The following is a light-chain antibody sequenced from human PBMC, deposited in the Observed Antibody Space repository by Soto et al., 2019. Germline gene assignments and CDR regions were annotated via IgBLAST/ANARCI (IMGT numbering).Light chain of an antibody. V-gene: IGKV1-6*01. J-gene: IGKJ3*01. CDR1: QGVKSD. CDR3: LPDYT. Sequence: AIPMTQSPSSLSASVGDRVTITCRASQGVKSDLGWYQQKPGKAPKLLIYAASSLQSGVPTRVSGSASGTDFTLTISTLQPEDFATYYCLPDYTFGPGTKVHIK. CDR2: AAS.